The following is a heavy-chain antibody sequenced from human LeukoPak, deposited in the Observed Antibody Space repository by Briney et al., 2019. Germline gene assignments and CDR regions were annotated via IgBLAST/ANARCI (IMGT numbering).Heavy chain of an antibody. CDR2: MNPNSGNT. CDR3: ARAYGDYVVGYYYYYMDV. V-gene: IGHV1-8*01. J-gene: IGHJ6*03. Sequence: ASVKVSCKASGYTFTSYDINWVRQATGKGLEWMGWMNPNSGNTGYAQKFQGRVTMTRNTSISTAYMELSSLRSEDTAVYYCARAYGDYVVGYYYYYMDVWGKGTTVTISS. D-gene: IGHD4-17*01. CDR1: GYTFTSYD.